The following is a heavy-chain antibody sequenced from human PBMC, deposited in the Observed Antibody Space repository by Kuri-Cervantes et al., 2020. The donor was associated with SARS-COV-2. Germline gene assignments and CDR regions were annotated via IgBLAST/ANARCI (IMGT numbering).Heavy chain of an antibody. D-gene: IGHD1-26*01. V-gene: IGHV3-21*04. J-gene: IGHJ4*02. Sequence: GESLKISCAASGFTFSSYSMNWVRQAPGKGLEWVSSISSSSSYIYYADSVKGRFTISRDNAKNSLYLQMNSLRAEDTALYYCAKGRGGSYRLPFDYWGQGTLVTVSS. CDR2: ISSSSSYI. CDR1: GFTFSSYS. CDR3: AKGRGGSYRLPFDY.